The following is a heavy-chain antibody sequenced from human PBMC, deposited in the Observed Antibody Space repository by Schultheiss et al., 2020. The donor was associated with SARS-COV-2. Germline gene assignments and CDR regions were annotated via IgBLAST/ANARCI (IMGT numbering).Heavy chain of an antibody. CDR2: INHSGST. CDR1: GGSFSGYY. Sequence: SETLSLTCAVYGGSFSGYYWSWIRQPPGKGLEWIGEINHSGSTYYNPSLKSRVTISVDTSKNQFSLKLSSVTAEDTAVYYCARVIREYQLLFDWFDPWGQGTLVTVSS. D-gene: IGHD2-2*01. CDR3: ARVIREYQLLFDWFDP. J-gene: IGHJ5*02. V-gene: IGHV4-34*09.